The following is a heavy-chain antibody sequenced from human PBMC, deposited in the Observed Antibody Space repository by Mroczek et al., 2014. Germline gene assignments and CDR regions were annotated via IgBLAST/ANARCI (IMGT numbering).Heavy chain of an antibody. Sequence: QVQLQQWGAGLLKPSETLSLTCAVYGGSFSGYYWSWIRQPPGKGLEWIGEINHSGSTNYNPSLKSRVTISVDTSKNQFSLKLSSVTAADTAVYYCARGHLGGYGSGSYNSGRRGYYYYGMDVWGQGTTVTVSS. CDR1: GGSFSGYY. CDR2: INHSGST. J-gene: IGHJ6*02. D-gene: IGHD3-10*01. CDR3: ARGHLGGYGSGSYNSGRRGYYYYGMDV. V-gene: IGHV4-34*01.